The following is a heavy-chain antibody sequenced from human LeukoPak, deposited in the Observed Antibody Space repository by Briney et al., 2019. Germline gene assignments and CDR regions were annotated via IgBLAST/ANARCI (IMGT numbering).Heavy chain of an antibody. V-gene: IGHV1-2*04. Sequence: ASVKVSCKASGYTFTGYYMHWVRQAPGQGLEWMGWINPNSGGTNYAQKFQGWVTMTRDTSISTAYMELSRLRSEDTAVYYYATDRGGWPSGHWGQGTLVTVSS. D-gene: IGHD1-14*01. CDR1: GYTFTGYY. CDR3: ATDRGGWPSGH. CDR2: INPNSGGT. J-gene: IGHJ1*01.